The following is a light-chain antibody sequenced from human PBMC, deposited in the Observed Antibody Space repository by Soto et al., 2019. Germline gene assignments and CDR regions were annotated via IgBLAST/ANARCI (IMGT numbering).Light chain of an antibody. CDR2: AAS. Sequence: DIQMTHSPSSLSASIGDRVTITCRASQTISRYLNWYQQKPGRAPNLLSYAASSLHSGVPSRFSVSGSGTDFTLTITRLQTEDFATYYCQQSFSIPWTFGQGTKVDIK. CDR1: QTISRY. CDR3: QQSFSIPWT. J-gene: IGKJ1*01. V-gene: IGKV1-39*01.